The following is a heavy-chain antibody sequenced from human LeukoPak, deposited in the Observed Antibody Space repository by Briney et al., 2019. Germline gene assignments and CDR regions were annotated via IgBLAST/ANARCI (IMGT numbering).Heavy chain of an antibody. CDR3: ARHYYYASGSPFDY. CDR2: INHSGST. D-gene: IGHD3-10*01. CDR1: GGSFNDYY. J-gene: IGHJ4*02. V-gene: IGHV4-34*01. Sequence: SETLSLTCAVYGGSFNDYYWSWIRQPPGKGLEWIGEINHSGSTNYNPSLKSRVTISVDTSKNQVSLGLSSVTAADTAVYYCARHYYYASGSPFDYWGQGTPVTVSS.